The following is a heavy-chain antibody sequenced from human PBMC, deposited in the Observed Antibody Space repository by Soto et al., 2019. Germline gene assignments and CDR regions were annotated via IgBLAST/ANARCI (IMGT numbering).Heavy chain of an antibody. CDR3: ARGWGYFDSSGFPYLYAMDV. V-gene: IGHV3-7*01. Sequence: HPGGSLRLSCAASGFTFSTYWMSWVRQAPGKWLEWVANIKEDGSEKYYVDSVEGRFTISRDNAKNSLYLQMTSLRAEDTALYYCARGWGYFDSSGFPYLYAMDVWGQGXTVTVYS. CDR2: IKEDGSEK. CDR1: GFTFSTYW. D-gene: IGHD3-22*01. J-gene: IGHJ6*02.